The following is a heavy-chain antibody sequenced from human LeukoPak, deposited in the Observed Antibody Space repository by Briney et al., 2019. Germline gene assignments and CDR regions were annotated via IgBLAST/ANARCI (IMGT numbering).Heavy chain of an antibody. J-gene: IGHJ6*03. V-gene: IGHV3-11*04. CDR2: ISSSGSTI. D-gene: IGHD5/OR15-5a*01. CDR1: GFTFSDYY. Sequence: GGSLRLSCAASGFTFSDYYTSWMRQAPGKGLEWLSYISSSGSTIYYADSGKGRFTISRDNAKNSLYMQMNSLRAEDRAAYYGARVESTSWGYYYYYMDVWGKGTTVTVSS. CDR3: ARVESTSWGYYYYYMDV.